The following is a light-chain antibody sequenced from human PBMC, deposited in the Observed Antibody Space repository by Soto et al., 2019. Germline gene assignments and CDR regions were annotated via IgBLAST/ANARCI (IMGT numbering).Light chain of an antibody. J-gene: IGLJ3*02. V-gene: IGLV2-14*01. CDR3: SSFTSSSTQV. Sequence: QSALTQPASVSGSLGQSITISCTGSSSDVGGYNYVSWYQQHPGKAPKLMIYEVDNRPSGVSNRFSGSKSGNTASLTISGLQAQDEADYSCSSFTSSSTQVLGGGTKLTVL. CDR1: SSDVGGYNY. CDR2: EVD.